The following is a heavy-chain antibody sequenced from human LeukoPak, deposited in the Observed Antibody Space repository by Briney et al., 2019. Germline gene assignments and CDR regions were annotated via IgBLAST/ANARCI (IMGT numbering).Heavy chain of an antibody. Sequence: ASVKVSCKASGYTYTCYYMHWVRQAPGQGLEWMGWINPNSGGTNYAQKFQGRVTMTRDTSISTAYMELSRLRSDDTAVYYCAAWHYYDSSGYWVDYWGQGTLVAVSS. CDR3: AAWHYYDSSGYWVDY. CDR1: GYTYTCYY. V-gene: IGHV1-2*02. D-gene: IGHD3-22*01. CDR2: INPNSGGT. J-gene: IGHJ4*02.